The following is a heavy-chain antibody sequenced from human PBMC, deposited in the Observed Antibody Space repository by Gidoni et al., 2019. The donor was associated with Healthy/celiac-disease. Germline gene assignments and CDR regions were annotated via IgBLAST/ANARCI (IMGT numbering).Heavy chain of an antibody. D-gene: IGHD6-19*01. CDR2: IYYSGST. CDR3: ARHAPEGGWPYAFDI. CDR1: GGSISSSSYY. J-gene: IGHJ3*02. Sequence: QLQLQESGPGLVKPSETLSLTCTVSGGSISSSSYYWGWIRQPPGKGLGWIGSIYYSGSTYYNPSLKSRVTISVDTSKNQFSLKLSSVTAADTAVYYCARHAPEGGWPYAFDIWGQGTMVTVSS. V-gene: IGHV4-39*01.